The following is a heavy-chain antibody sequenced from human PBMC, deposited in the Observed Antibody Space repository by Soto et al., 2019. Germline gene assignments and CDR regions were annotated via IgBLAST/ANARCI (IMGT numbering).Heavy chain of an antibody. Sequence: GGSLRLSCAASGFTFRTYSMHWVRQAPGKGLEWVSGISWNSGSIGYADSVKGRFTISRDNAKNSLYLQMNSLRAEDTALYYCAKDLAAAGYYYGMDVWGQGTTVTVSS. V-gene: IGHV3-9*01. CDR3: AKDLAAAGYYYGMDV. J-gene: IGHJ6*02. CDR2: ISWNSGSI. CDR1: GFTFRTYS. D-gene: IGHD6-13*01.